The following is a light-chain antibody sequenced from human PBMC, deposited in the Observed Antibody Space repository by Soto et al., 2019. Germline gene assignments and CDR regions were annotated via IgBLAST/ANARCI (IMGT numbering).Light chain of an antibody. CDR3: QQSGT. Sequence: EFVLTQSPATLSLSPGERATLSCRASQSVSSHLAWYQEKPGQAPRPLIYDESNRATGIPARFSGSGSGTDFTLTMSSLESEDFAVYYCQQSGTFGGGTKVDIK. J-gene: IGKJ4*02. CDR2: DES. CDR1: QSVSSH. V-gene: IGKV3-11*01.